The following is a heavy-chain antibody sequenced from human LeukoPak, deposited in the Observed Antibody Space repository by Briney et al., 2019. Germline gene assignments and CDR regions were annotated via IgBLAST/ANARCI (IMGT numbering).Heavy chain of an antibody. Sequence: GESLKISCKGSGYSFTSYWIGWVRQMPGKGLEWMGIIYPGDSDTRYSPSFQGQVTISADKSISTAYLQWSSLKASDTAMYYCARRPRPRYSSSWYYFDYWGQGTLVTVSS. CDR1: GYSFTSYW. CDR2: IYPGDSDT. D-gene: IGHD6-13*01. J-gene: IGHJ4*02. V-gene: IGHV5-51*01. CDR3: ARRPRPRYSSSWYYFDY.